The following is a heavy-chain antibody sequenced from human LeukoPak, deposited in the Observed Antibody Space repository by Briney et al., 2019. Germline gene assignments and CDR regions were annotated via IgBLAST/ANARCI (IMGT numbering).Heavy chain of an antibody. CDR2: IFYSGST. J-gene: IGHJ4*02. V-gene: IGHV4-59*01. CDR3: ARDFSGSHYFAD. CDR1: GXSISSYY. D-gene: IGHD1-26*01. Sequence: PSETLSLTCAVSGXSISSYYWSWIRQPPGKGLEWMGNIFYSGSTNYNPYLKSRVTISVDTSKNQFSLRLSSVSAADTAVYCCARDFSGSHYFADWGQGTLVTVSS.